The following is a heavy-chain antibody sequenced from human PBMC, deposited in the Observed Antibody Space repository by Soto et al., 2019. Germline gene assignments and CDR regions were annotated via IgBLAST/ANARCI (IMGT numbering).Heavy chain of an antibody. CDR1: GGSISSGGYY. Sequence: SETLSLTCTVSGGSISSGGYYWSWIRQHPGKGLEWIGYIYYSGSTYYNPSLKSRVTISVDTSKNQFSLKLSSVTAADTAVYYCARVGCSGGSCYKETSPFDYWGQGTLVTVSS. J-gene: IGHJ4*02. V-gene: IGHV4-31*03. CDR3: ARVGCSGGSCYKETSPFDY. CDR2: IYYSGST. D-gene: IGHD2-15*01.